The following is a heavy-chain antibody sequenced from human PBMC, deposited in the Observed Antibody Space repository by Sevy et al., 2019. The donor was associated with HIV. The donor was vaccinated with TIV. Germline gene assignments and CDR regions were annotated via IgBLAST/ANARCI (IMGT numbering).Heavy chain of an antibody. V-gene: IGHV3-11*01. CDR2: ISSSGSTI. Sequence: GGSLRLSCAASGFTFSDYYMSWIRQAPGKGLEWVSYISSSGSTIYYEDSVKGRFTISRDNAKNSLYLQMNSLRAEDTAVYYCARDGGYCSGGSCYSGYYYYGMDVWGQGTTVTVSS. D-gene: IGHD2-15*01. CDR3: ARDGGYCSGGSCYSGYYYYGMDV. J-gene: IGHJ6*02. CDR1: GFTFSDYY.